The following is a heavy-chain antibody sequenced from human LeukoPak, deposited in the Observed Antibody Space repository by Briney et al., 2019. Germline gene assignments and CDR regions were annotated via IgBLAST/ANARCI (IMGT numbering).Heavy chain of an antibody. Sequence: SETLSLTCAVSNYSIMTNNYHWAWIRQPPGKGLEWIGNICHSGNTYYSPSLRGRLTISLDTSKNHLSLNLRSVTAADTAVYFCARLKAAGTVHYFDYWGRGTLVTVSS. D-gene: IGHD6-13*01. V-gene: IGHV4-38-2*01. CDR2: ICHSGNT. CDR3: ARLKAAGTVHYFDY. CDR1: NYSIMTNNYH. J-gene: IGHJ4*02.